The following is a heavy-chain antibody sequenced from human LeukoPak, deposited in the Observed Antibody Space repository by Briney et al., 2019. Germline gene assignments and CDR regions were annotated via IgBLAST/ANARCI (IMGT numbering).Heavy chain of an antibody. D-gene: IGHD3-16*01. Sequence: GGSLRLSCTVSGFTFGDHAMSWVRQAPGKGLEWVGFIRSKTYGGTTEYAASVKGRFIISRDDSTSIAYLQMNSLKTEDKAVYYCPRGRIYLCFYHVMDVGGKGTRFTASS. CDR3: PRGRIYLCFYHVMDV. CDR2: IRSKTYGGTT. J-gene: IGHJ6*04. CDR1: GFTFGDHA. V-gene: IGHV3-49*04.